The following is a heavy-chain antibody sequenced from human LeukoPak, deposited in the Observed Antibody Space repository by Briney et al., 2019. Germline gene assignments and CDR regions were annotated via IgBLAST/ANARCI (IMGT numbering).Heavy chain of an antibody. D-gene: IGHD6-13*01. CDR1: GGSISSDSYY. Sequence: PSETLSLTCTVSGGSISSDSYYWDWIRQPPGKGLEWIGDFYYSGSTYYNPSLKSRVAISVDTSKKQFSLKLSSVTAADTAVYYCARGVGAAAGLPPFDYWGQGTLVTVSS. CDR3: ARGVGAAAGLPPFDY. CDR2: FYYSGST. V-gene: IGHV4-39*01. J-gene: IGHJ4*02.